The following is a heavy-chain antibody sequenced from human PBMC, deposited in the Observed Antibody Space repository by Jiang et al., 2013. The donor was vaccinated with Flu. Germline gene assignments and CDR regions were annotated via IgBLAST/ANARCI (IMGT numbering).Heavy chain of an antibody. D-gene: IGHD2-8*01. J-gene: IGHJ5*02. V-gene: IGHV4-34*01. CDR3: AREFLMVYARNNWFDP. CDR2: INHSGST. Sequence: LLKPSETLSLTCAVYGGSFSGYYWSWIRQPPGKGLEWIGEINHSGSTNYNPSLKSRVTISVDTSKNQFSLKLSSVTAADTAVYYCAREFLMVYARNNWFDPWGQGTLVTVSS. CDR1: GGSFSGYY.